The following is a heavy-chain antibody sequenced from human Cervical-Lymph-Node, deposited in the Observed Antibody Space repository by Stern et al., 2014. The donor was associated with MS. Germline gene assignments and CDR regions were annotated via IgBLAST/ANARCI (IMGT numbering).Heavy chain of an antibody. Sequence: EAQLVQSGVELKKPGESLRLSCKGSGYSFTSYWISWVRQMPGKGLERMGRIDPSYSYSNSSPSFQGHVPISADKSISTAYLQWSSLKASDTAMYYCARRWQLDYGMDVWGQGTTVTVSS. CDR2: IDPSYSYS. CDR1: GYSFTSYW. V-gene: IGHV5-10-1*03. CDR3: ARRWQLDYGMDV. J-gene: IGHJ6*02. D-gene: IGHD2-15*01.